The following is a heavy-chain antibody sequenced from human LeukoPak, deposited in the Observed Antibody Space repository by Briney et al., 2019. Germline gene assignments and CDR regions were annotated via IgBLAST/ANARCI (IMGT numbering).Heavy chain of an antibody. J-gene: IGHJ1*01. CDR1: GFIFSNSA. Sequence: GGSLRLSCAASGFIFSNSAMSWVRQAPGKGLEWVSAISGSGGSTYYADSVKGRFTISRDNSKNTLYLQMNSLRAEDTAVYYCAKGPLPTHGFIAAAGTPYVQHWGQGTLVTVSS. CDR3: AKGPLPTHGFIAAAGTPYVQH. V-gene: IGHV3-23*01. D-gene: IGHD6-13*01. CDR2: ISGSGGST.